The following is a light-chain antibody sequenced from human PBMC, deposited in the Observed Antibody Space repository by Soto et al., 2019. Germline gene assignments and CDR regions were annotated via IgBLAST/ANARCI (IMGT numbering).Light chain of an antibody. V-gene: IGKV1-5*03. CDR1: QSISSG. J-gene: IGKJ1*01. Sequence: DVQMTQSPSTLSASVGYRVTITCRAMQSISSGLAWHQQKPGKAPKLLLYKPSSLESGVPSRFSGSGSGTEFTLTISSLQPDDFATYYCHQYNSYSWTFGQGT. CDR3: HQYNSYSWT. CDR2: KPS.